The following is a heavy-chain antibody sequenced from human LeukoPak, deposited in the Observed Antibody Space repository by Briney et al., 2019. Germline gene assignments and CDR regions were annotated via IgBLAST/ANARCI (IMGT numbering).Heavy chain of an antibody. V-gene: IGHV3-23*01. CDR1: GFTFTSYA. CDR2: VGAGGTYT. J-gene: IGHJ4*02. Sequence: GGSLRLSCAASGFTFTSYAMTWVRQAPGKGLEWVSTVGAGGTYTFYVDSVKDRFIISRDESQNTLYLHVSDLRAEDTAIYYCARNEGPHTGFTYYFDFGSQGTLVTVSS. D-gene: IGHD5-24*01. CDR3: ARNEGPHTGFTYYFDF.